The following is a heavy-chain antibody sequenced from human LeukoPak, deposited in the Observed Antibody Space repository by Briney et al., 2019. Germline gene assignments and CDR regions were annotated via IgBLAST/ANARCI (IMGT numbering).Heavy chain of an antibody. Sequence: GGSLRLSCAASGFTFSSYGMHWVRQAPGKGLEWVAFIRYDGSNKYYADSVKGRFTISRDDSKNTLYLQMNSLRAEDTAVYYCAKDRDLRFDPWGQGTLVTVSS. CDR2: IRYDGSNK. J-gene: IGHJ5*02. D-gene: IGHD3-10*01. V-gene: IGHV3-30*02. CDR3: AKDRDLRFDP. CDR1: GFTFSSYG.